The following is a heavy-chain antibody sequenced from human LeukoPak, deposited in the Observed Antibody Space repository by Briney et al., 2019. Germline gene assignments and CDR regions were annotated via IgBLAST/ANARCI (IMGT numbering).Heavy chain of an antibody. J-gene: IGHJ3*02. V-gene: IGHV1-8*01. Sequence: ASVKVSCKASGYTFTSYDINWVRQATGQGLEWMGWMNPNSGNTGYAQKFPGRVTMTRNTPISTAYMELSSLRSEDTAVYYCARRPVASDAFDIWGQGTMVTVSS. CDR2: MNPNSGNT. CDR3: ARRPVASDAFDI. CDR1: GYTFTSYD.